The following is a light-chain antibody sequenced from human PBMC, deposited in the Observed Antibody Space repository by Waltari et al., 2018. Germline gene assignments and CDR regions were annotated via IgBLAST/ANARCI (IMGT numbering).Light chain of an antibody. CDR2: DTS. V-gene: IGKV3-11*01. J-gene: IGKJ4*01. Sequence: EVVLTQSPVTLSLSAGERASLSCRPSESVYKYLAWYQQRPGQPPRLLIYDTSNRAAGVPGRFSGSGYGTDFTLTITSLEAEDFAVYFCQQGSILPLTFGGGTRVEIK. CDR3: QQGSILPLT. CDR1: ESVYKY.